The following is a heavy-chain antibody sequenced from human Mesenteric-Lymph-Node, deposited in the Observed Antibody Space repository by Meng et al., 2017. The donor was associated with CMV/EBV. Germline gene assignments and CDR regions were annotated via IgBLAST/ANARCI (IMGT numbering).Heavy chain of an antibody. CDR3: ARAAYFDY. CDR2: INTNSGNP. Sequence: KVSCKASGYTFTSYAMNWGRQAPGQGLEWMGWINTNSGNPTYAQDFTGRFVFSLDTSVSTAYLQISSLKPEDTAFYYCARAAYFDYWGQGTLVTVSS. CDR1: GYTFTSYA. J-gene: IGHJ4*02. V-gene: IGHV7-4-1*02. D-gene: IGHD6-25*01.